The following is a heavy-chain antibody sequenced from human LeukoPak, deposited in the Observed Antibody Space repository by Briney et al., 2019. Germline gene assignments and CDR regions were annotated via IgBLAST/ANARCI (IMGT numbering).Heavy chain of an antibody. CDR3: ARVYCGGGCYSRYYGMDV. CDR1: GLIFINYH. D-gene: IGHD2-21*02. CDR2: ISCRSSYM. J-gene: IGHJ6*02. V-gene: IGHV3-21*01. Sequence: CLRLTFPSCGLIFINYHMHGLRPAGARGLAGVSSISCRSSYMYYADSLKGRFTISRDNAKNSLYLQMNSLRAEDTAVYYCARVYCGGGCYSRYYGMDVWGQGTTVTVSS.